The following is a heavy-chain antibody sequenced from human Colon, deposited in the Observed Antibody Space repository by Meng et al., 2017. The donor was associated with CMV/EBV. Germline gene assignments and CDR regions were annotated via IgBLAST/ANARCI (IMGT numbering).Heavy chain of an antibody. CDR2: TYYRSKWNN. CDR1: GDSVSSNSAA. Sequence: LRLSCAVSGDSVSSNSAAWNWNRQSPSRGLEWLGRTYYRSKWNNDYAEPVKSRITINPDTSKTQFSLQLNSVTPEDTSVYYCAGDFGSAPPIGNYFYYGMDVWGQGTTVTVSS. CDR3: AGDFGSAPPIGNYFYYGMDV. V-gene: IGHV6-1*01. J-gene: IGHJ6*02. D-gene: IGHD3-3*01.